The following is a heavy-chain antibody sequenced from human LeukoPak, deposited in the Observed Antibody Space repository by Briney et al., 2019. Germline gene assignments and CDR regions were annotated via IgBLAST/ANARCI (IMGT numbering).Heavy chain of an antibody. CDR3: ARASGDIVETATMGSY. D-gene: IGHD5-18*01. CDR2: ISSSSSSI. Sequence: AGGSLRLSCAASGFTFNSYSMNWVRQAPGKGLEWVSSISSSSSSIYYADSVKGRFTISRDNAKNSLYLQMNSLRAEDTAVYYCARASGDIVETATMGSYWGQGTLVTVSA. CDR1: GFTFNSYS. V-gene: IGHV3-21*01. J-gene: IGHJ4*02.